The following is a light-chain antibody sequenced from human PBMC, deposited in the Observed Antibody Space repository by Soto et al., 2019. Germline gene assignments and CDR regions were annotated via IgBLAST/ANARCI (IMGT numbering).Light chain of an antibody. CDR1: QGITNS. Sequence: DIQMTQSPSSLSASVGDRVTITCRASQGITNSLAWYQQKPGNVPKLLIYAASTLQSGVPSRFSGSGSGTDFTLTISSLQPEDVATYNCQKYNSAPWTFGQGTKVEI. CDR3: QKYNSAPWT. V-gene: IGKV1-27*01. CDR2: AAS. J-gene: IGKJ1*01.